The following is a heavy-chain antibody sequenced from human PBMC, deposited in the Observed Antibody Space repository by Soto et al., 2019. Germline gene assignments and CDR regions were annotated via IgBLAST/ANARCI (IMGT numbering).Heavy chain of an antibody. CDR2: IYYSGST. Sequence: SETLSLTCTVSGGSISSYYWSWIRQPPGKGLEWIGYIYYSGSTNYNPSLKSRVTISVDTSKNQFSLKLSSVTAADTAVYYCARDSSSCYSRGFDPWGQGTLVTVSS. J-gene: IGHJ5*02. CDR3: ARDSSSCYSRGFDP. D-gene: IGHD2-15*01. V-gene: IGHV4-59*01. CDR1: GGSISSYY.